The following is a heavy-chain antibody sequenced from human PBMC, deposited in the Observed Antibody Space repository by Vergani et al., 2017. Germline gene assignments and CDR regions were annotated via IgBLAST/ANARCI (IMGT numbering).Heavy chain of an antibody. CDR2: ISYDGTQK. CDR1: GFTSSYYG. J-gene: IGHJ1*01. D-gene: IGHD1-1*01. CDR3: ATKSCGTPGCQIEYFRE. V-gene: IGHV3-30*03. Sequence: QVHLVESGGGVVQPGRSLRLSCVVSGFTSSYYGMHWVRQAPGKELEWVAVISYDGTQKYYADSVKGRFTISRDNSKSTLYLQMNSLRTDDTAVYYCATKSCGTPGCQIEYFREWGQGTLVTVSS.